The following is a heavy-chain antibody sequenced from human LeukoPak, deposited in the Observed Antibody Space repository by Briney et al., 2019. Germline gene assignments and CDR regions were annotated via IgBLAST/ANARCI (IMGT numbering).Heavy chain of an antibody. Sequence: SETLSLTCGVYGGSFSGYYWSWIRQPPGKGLEWIAEINHSGSTNYNPSLKSRVTISVDTSKNQFSLKLSSVTAADTAVYYCARHVHSGYEIDYWGQGTLVTVSS. V-gene: IGHV4-34*01. J-gene: IGHJ4*02. CDR3: ARHVHSGYEIDY. CDR2: INHSGST. D-gene: IGHD5-12*01. CDR1: GGSFSGYY.